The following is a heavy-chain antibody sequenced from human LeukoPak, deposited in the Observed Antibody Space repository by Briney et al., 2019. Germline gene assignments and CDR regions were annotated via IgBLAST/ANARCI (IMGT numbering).Heavy chain of an antibody. V-gene: IGHV4-59*11. J-gene: IGHJ4*02. CDR2: IYFSGNT. CDR1: GGSITTHY. Sequence: KPSETLSLTCAVSGGSITTHYWSWIRQPPGKGPEWIGYIYFSGNTDYNPSLKSRVTISVDTSKNQFSLKLSSVTAADTAVYYCARERGSGGFDYWGQGTLVTVSS. CDR3: ARERGSGGFDY. D-gene: IGHD2-15*01.